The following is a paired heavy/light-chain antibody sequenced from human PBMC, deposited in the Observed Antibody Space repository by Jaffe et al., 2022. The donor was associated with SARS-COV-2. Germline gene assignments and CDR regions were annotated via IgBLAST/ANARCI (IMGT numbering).Light chain of an antibody. CDR3: QQCDTSYT. CDR1: QSVSSSS. Sequence: EIVLTQSPGTLSLSSGERATLSCRASQSVSSSSLAWYQQKPGQAPRLLIYGASSRATGIPDRFSGSGSGTDFTLTISRLEPEDFAVYYCQQCDTSYTFGQGTRLEIK. CDR2: GAS. V-gene: IGKV3-20*01. J-gene: IGKJ2*01.
Heavy chain of an antibody. J-gene: IGHJ6*02. CDR2: ISASGGTT. D-gene: IGHD3-22*01. CDR3: VKKVSSGYAPFDV. CDR1: GFSFSSYV. Sequence: EVQLLESGGGLVQPGGSLGLSCAVSGFSFSSYVMSWVRQAPGKGLEWVSIISASGGTTYYADSVKGRFTISRDNSKNTLYLQMNSLRAEDTAVYYCVKKVSSGYAPFDVWGQGTTVTVSS. V-gene: IGHV3-23*01.